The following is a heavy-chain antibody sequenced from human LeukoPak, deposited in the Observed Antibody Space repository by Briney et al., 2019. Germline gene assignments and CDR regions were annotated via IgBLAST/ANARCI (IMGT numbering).Heavy chain of an antibody. CDR3: ARLPHGYSGYDLLNYYDSSGSTYYYYYYVDV. CDR1: GFTFSSYS. Sequence: PGGSLRLSCAASGFTFSSYSMNWVRQDPRKGLVWVSSISSSSSYIYYADSVKGRFTISTDNTNNSLSHQMNSLRAEDTAVYYCARLPHGYSGYDLLNYYDSSGSTYYYYYYVDVWGKGTTVTISS. V-gene: IGHV3-21*01. J-gene: IGHJ6*03. CDR2: ISSSSSYI. D-gene: IGHD5-12*01.